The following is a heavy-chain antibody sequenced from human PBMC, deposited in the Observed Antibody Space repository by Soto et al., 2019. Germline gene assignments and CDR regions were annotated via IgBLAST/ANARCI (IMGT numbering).Heavy chain of an antibody. Sequence: ASVTVCCKASGYTFSSYGISWVRQAPGQGLEWMEWISAYNGNTNYAQKLQGRVTMTTDTSTSTAYMELRSLRSDDTAVYYCARRIDSGYDWDNWFDPWGQGTLVTVSS. CDR3: ARRIDSGYDWDNWFDP. J-gene: IGHJ5*02. V-gene: IGHV1-18*04. CDR2: ISAYNGNT. D-gene: IGHD5-12*01. CDR1: GYTFSSYG.